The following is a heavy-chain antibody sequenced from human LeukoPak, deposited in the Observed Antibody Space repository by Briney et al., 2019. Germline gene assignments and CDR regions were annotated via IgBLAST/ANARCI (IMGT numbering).Heavy chain of an antibody. CDR3: ARARRENCYYKVDY. Sequence: PSETLSLTCAVYGGSLSGSYWSWIRQPPGKGLEWIGEINHSGSANYNPSLKSRVTLSIDKSKNQFSLNLNSVTAADTAVYYCARARRENCYYKVDYWGQGTLVTVSS. J-gene: IGHJ4*02. CDR2: INHSGSA. CDR1: GGSLSGSY. V-gene: IGHV4-34*01. D-gene: IGHD3-10*01.